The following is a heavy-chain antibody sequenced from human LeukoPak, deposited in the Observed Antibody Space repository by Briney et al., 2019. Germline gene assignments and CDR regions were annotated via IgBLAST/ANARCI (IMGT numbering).Heavy chain of an antibody. V-gene: IGHV3-30*04. J-gene: IGHJ4*02. Sequence: PGRSLRLSCAASGLTFSSYAMHWVRQAPDKGLEWVAVISYDGSNKYYADSVKGRFTISRDNSKNTLYLQMNSLRAEDTAVYYCARAINPSAAAGQPRRENWGQGTLVTVSS. D-gene: IGHD6-13*01. CDR2: ISYDGSNK. CDR1: GLTFSSYA. CDR3: ARAINPSAAAGQPRREN.